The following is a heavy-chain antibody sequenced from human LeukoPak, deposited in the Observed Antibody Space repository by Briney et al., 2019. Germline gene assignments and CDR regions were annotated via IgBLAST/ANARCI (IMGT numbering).Heavy chain of an antibody. CDR1: GFNFSNAK. Sequence: GGSLRLSCAASGFNFSNAKMNWVRQAPGKGLEWVGRIKSKIDGETTDDATSLKGRFTISRDDSKNTLYLRMNSLKTDDTAVYFCTTDAYWGQGTLVTVSS. CDR2: IKSKIDGETT. J-gene: IGHJ4*02. CDR3: TTDAY. V-gene: IGHV3-15*01.